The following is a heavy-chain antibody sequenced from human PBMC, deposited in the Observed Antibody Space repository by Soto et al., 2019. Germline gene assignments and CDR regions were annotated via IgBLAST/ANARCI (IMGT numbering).Heavy chain of an antibody. Sequence: PGGSLRLSCAASGFTFSDYYMSWIRQAPGKGLEWVSYISSSGSTIYYADSVKGRFTISRVNAKNSLYLQMNSLRAEDTAVYYCARETNGFMGAIAPAGYYYYGMDVWGQGTTVTVSS. CDR1: GFTFSDYY. D-gene: IGHD1-26*01. CDR2: ISSSGSTI. V-gene: IGHV3-11*01. CDR3: ARETNGFMGAIAPAGYYYYGMDV. J-gene: IGHJ6*02.